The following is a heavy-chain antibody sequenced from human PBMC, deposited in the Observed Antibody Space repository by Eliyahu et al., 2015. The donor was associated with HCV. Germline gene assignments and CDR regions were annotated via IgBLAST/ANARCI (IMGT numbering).Heavy chain of an antibody. D-gene: IGHD3-22*01. CDR3: ARGTGYYDLDY. V-gene: IGHV3-33*01. Sequence: QVHLVESGGGVVQXGXXVXXSCAAXGFTFTSYGMHWVRQAPGKGLEWLSVIYYDGSHKYNADSVQGRFTISRDNSRNTVYLQMNSLRAEDTAVYYCARGTGYYDLDYWGQGTLVTVSS. CDR2: IYYDGSHK. CDR1: GFTFTSYG. J-gene: IGHJ4*02.